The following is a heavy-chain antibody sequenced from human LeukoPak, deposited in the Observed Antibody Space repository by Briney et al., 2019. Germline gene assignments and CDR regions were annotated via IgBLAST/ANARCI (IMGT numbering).Heavy chain of an antibody. Sequence: SETLSLTCTVSGYSISSGYYWGWIRQPPGKGLEWIGRIFHSGRTYYNPSRKSRVPIHVDTPKNQLPVKVGFVIAADTAVYDCARVGTYCSGGSCYAFFDYWGQGTLVTVSS. J-gene: IGHJ4*02. CDR2: IFHSGRT. CDR3: ARVGTYCSGGSCYAFFDY. V-gene: IGHV4-38-2*02. D-gene: IGHD2-15*01. CDR1: GYSISSGYY.